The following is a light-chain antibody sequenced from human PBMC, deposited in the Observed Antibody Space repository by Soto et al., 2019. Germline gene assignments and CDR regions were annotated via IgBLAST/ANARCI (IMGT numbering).Light chain of an antibody. V-gene: IGLV7-43*01. CDR2: GTT. CDR1: IGAVTSGYY. Sequence: QTVVTQEPSLTVSPRGTITLTCASSIGAVTSGYYANWFQQKPGQAPRSLIYGTTNKHSWTPARFSGSLLGGKAALTLSGVQPEDEAEYYCLLYSGGALHWVFGGGTKLTVL. J-gene: IGLJ3*02. CDR3: LLYSGGALHWV.